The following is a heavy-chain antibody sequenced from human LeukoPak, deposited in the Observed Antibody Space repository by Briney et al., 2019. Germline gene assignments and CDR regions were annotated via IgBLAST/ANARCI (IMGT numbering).Heavy chain of an antibody. V-gene: IGHV1-46*01. Sequence: ASVKVSCKAAGYTFTSYYMHLVRQAPGQGLEWVGLINPSGGSTSYAQKFQGRVTMTRDTSTSTVYMELSRLRSEDTAVYYCARTTMVRGVAFDSWGQGTLVTVSS. J-gene: IGHJ4*02. CDR3: ARTTMVRGVAFDS. CDR2: INPSGGST. CDR1: GYTFTSYY. D-gene: IGHD3-10*01.